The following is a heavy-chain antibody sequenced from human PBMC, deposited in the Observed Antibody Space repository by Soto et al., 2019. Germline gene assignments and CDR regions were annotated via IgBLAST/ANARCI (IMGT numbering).Heavy chain of an antibody. J-gene: IGHJ6*02. CDR1: GGTFSSYA. CDR2: IIPIFGTA. Sequence: QVQLVQSGAEVKKPGSSVKVSCKASGGTFSSYAISWVRQAPGQGLEWMGGIIPIFGTANYAQKFQGRVTITADESTSTAYMELSSLRSEDTAVYYXXXXXXXXXXXXXXXXDXXXQGTTVTVSS. V-gene: IGHV1-69*12. CDR3: XXXXXXXXXXXXXXXDX.